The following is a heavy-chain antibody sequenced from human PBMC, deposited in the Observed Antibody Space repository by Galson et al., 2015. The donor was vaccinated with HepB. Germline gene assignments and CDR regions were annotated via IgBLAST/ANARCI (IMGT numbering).Heavy chain of an antibody. J-gene: IGHJ5*02. CDR2: ISGSGGST. Sequence: SLRLSCAASGFTFSSYAMSWVRQAPGKGLEWVSAISGSGGSTYYADNVKGRFTISRDNSKNTLYLQMSSLRAEDTAVYYCFNPSFHLLSGVPAATNWFDPWGQGTLVTVSS. D-gene: IGHD2-2*01. CDR3: FNPSFHLLSGVPAATNWFDP. CDR1: GFTFSSYA. V-gene: IGHV3-23*01.